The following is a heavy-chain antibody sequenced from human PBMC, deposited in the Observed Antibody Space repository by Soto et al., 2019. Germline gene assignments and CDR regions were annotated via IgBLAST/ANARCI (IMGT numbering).Heavy chain of an antibody. CDR1: GDTFSSYT. Sequence: QVQLVQSGAEVKKPGSSVKISFKASGDTFSSYTISWVRQAPGQGLEWMGGIIPILAIANYAQKFQGRVTSTADKSTSTAYMELSSLRSEDTAVYYCARGNSGYDFDYFDYWGQGTLVTVSS. J-gene: IGHJ4*02. CDR2: IIPILAIA. V-gene: IGHV1-69*02. CDR3: ARGNSGYDFDYFDY. D-gene: IGHD5-12*01.